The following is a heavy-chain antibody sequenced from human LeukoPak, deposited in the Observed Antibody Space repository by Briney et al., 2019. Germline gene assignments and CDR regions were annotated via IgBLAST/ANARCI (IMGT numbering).Heavy chain of an antibody. D-gene: IGHD2-2*01. Sequence: NAGESLKISCKGSGYSFTSHWIGWVRQMPGKGLEWMGIIYPGDSDTRYSPSFQGQVTISADKSISTAYLQWSSLKASDTAMYYCARPAYCSSTSCYEEPEYFQHWGQGTLVTVSS. CDR1: GYSFTSHW. CDR3: ARPAYCSSTSCYEEPEYFQH. V-gene: IGHV5-51*01. J-gene: IGHJ1*01. CDR2: IYPGDSDT.